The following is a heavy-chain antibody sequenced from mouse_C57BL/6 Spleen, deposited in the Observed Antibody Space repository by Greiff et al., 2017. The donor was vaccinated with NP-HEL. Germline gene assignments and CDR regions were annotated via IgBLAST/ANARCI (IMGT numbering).Heavy chain of an antibody. CDR2: ISGGGGNT. CDR1: GFTFSSYT. CDR3: ARQGSNYFSWFAY. J-gene: IGHJ3*01. D-gene: IGHD2-5*01. Sequence: EVQRVESGGGLVKPGGSLKLSCAASGFTFSSYTMSWVRQTPEKRLEWVATISGGGGNTYYPDSVKGRFTISRDNAKNTLYLQMSSLRSEDTALYYCARQGSNYFSWFAYWGQGTLVTVSA. V-gene: IGHV5-9*01.